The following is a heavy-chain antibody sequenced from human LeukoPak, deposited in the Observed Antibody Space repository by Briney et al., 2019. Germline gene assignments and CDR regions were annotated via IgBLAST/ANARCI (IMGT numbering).Heavy chain of an antibody. J-gene: IGHJ4*02. CDR1: GYTFTSYG. CDR2: ISAYNDNT. V-gene: IGHV1-18*04. D-gene: IGHD3-9*01. CDR3: ARDKAELRYFDWLLPNDY. Sequence: GASVKVSCKASGYTFTSYGISWVRQAPGQGLEWMGWISAYNDNTNYAQKLQGRVTMTTDTSTSTAYMELRSLRSDDTAVYYCARDKAELRYFDWLLPNDYWGQGTLVTVSS.